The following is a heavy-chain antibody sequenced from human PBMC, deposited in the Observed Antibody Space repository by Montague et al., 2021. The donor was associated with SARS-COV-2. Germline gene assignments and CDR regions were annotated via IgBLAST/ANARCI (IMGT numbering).Heavy chain of an antibody. Sequence: SETLSLTSAVHGGSFSTYSWNWIRQPPGKGLEWTGEIHHGGSTNYNPSLKSRVTISADTSKNQFSLKLTSVAAADTAVYYCARLGDGVVPSPILGVGPYYSYYYMDVWGKGTTVTVSS. J-gene: IGHJ6*03. CDR3: ARLGDGVVPSPILGVGPYYSYYYMDV. CDR2: IHHGGST. CDR1: GGSFSTYS. D-gene: IGHD3-10*01. V-gene: IGHV4-34*01.